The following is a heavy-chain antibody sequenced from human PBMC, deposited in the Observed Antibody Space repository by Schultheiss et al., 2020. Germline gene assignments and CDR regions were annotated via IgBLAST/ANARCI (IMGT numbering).Heavy chain of an antibody. CDR3: ARGHYGLDV. CDR1: GFKFSSYW. CDR2: IKQDESEK. V-gene: IGHV3-7*04. J-gene: IGHJ6*02. Sequence: GGSLRLSCAASGFKFSSYWMSWVRQAPGKGLEWVANIKQDESEKYYEDSVKGRFTIARDNAKNLLYLQMNSLRAEDTAVYYCARGHYGLDVWGQGTTVTVSS.